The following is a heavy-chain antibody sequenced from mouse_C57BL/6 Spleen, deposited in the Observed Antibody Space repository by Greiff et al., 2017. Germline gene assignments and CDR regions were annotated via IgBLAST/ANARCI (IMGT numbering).Heavy chain of an antibody. CDR3: ARNYYGSSYWFAY. CDR2: ISSGGSYT. Sequence: EVMLVESGGDLVKPGGSLKLSCAASGFTFSSYGMSWVRQTPDKRLEWVATISSGGSYTYYPDSVKGRFTISRDNDKNTLYLRMSSLKSEDTAMYYCARNYYGSSYWFAYWGQGTLVTVSA. J-gene: IGHJ3*01. CDR1: GFTFSSYG. D-gene: IGHD1-1*01. V-gene: IGHV5-6*02.